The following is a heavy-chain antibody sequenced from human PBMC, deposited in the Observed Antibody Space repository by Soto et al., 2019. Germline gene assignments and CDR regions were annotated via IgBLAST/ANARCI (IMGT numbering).Heavy chain of an antibody. CDR3: AREFVTIFGVVRTYYYGMDV. CDR2: ISSSSSTI. V-gene: IGHV3-48*02. CDR1: GFTFSSYG. D-gene: IGHD3-3*01. Sequence: HPGGSLRLCCAASGFTFSSYGMNWVRQAPGKGLEWVSYISSSSSTIYYADSVKGRFTISRDNAKNSLYLQMNSLRDEDTAVYYCAREFVTIFGVVRTYYYGMDVWGQGTTVTVSS. J-gene: IGHJ6*02.